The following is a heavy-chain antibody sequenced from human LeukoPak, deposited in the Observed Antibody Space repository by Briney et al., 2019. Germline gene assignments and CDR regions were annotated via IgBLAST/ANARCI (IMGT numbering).Heavy chain of an antibody. Sequence: ASVKVSCKASGYTFTGYYIHWVRQAPGQGLEWMGRINPNSGGTNYAQNFQGRVTMTRDTSINTAYMELGRLRSDDTAVYYCAASIMVVAAMDAFDIWGQGTRVTVS. D-gene: IGHD2-15*01. CDR1: GYTFTGYY. CDR3: AASIMVVAAMDAFDI. CDR2: INPNSGGT. V-gene: IGHV1-2*06. J-gene: IGHJ3*02.